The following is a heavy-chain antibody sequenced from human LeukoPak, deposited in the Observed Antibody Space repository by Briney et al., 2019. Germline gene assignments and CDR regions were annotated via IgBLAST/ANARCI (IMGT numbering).Heavy chain of an antibody. V-gene: IGHV4-61*02. Sequence: SETLSLTCTVSGGSISSGSYFWSWIRQPAGKGLEWIGRIYTSGSTNYNPSLKSRVTISVDTSKNQFSLKLSSVTAADTAVYYCARGGYYGSGNDFRFDPWGQGTLVTVSS. CDR3: ARGGYYGSGNDFRFDP. J-gene: IGHJ5*02. D-gene: IGHD3-10*01. CDR1: GGSISSGSYF. CDR2: IYTSGST.